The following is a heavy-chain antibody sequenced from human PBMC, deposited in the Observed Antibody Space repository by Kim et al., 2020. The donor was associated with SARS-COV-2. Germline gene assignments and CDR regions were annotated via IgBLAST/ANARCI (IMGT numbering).Heavy chain of an antibody. Sequence: YSRKFQCRLTITRERAGSTAYLELSSLRAEDTAVYYCARATVTRSYYLDSWGQGTLVTASS. V-gene: IGHV1-3*01. D-gene: IGHD4-17*01. J-gene: IGHJ4*02. CDR3: ARATVTRSYYLDS.